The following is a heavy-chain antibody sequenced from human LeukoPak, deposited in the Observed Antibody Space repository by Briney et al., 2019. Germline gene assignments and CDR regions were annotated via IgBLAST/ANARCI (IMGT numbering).Heavy chain of an antibody. Sequence: PSETLSLTCTVSGGSISSYYWDWIRQPPGKGLEWIGSFYHTGSTYYNPSLKSRVTISVDTSKNQFSLKLSSVTAADTAVYYCARRHPFDYWGQGTLVTVSS. V-gene: IGHV4-38-2*02. J-gene: IGHJ4*02. CDR1: GGSISSYY. CDR3: ARRHPFDY. CDR2: FYHTGST.